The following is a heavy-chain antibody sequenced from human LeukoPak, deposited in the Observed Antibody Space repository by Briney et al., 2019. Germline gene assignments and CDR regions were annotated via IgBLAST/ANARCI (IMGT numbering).Heavy chain of an antibody. CDR1: RFTFSSYS. Sequence: GGSLRLSCAASRFTFSSYSMNWVRQAPGKGLGWVSSISSSSSYIYYADSVKGRFTISRDNAKNSLYLQMNSLRAEDTAVYYCARVNGIVVTILYLYMDVWGKGTTVTVSS. D-gene: IGHD5-12*01. J-gene: IGHJ6*03. CDR2: ISSSSSYI. CDR3: ARVNGIVVTILYLYMDV. V-gene: IGHV3-21*01.